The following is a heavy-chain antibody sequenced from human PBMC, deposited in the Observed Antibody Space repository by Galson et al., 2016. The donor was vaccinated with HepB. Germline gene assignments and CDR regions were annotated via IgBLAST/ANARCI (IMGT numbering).Heavy chain of an antibody. CDR1: GDTSQSMSSSSFN. Sequence: SETLSLTCTVSGDTSQSMSSSSFNWGWIRQSPTTGLEWVGNIDYRGTTSYNPSLESRVTISLDTSKRQFSLKVASVTAADTAVYYCVRRNDFDYWSGLRDAYGMDVWGQGTTVIVSS. V-gene: IGHV4-39*01. D-gene: IGHD3-3*01. CDR3: VRRNDFDYWSGLRDAYGMDV. CDR2: IDYRGTT. J-gene: IGHJ6*02.